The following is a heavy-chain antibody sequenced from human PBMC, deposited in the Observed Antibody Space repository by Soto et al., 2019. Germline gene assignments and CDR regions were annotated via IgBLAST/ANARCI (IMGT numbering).Heavy chain of an antibody. V-gene: IGHV4-59*01. CDR1: GGSLRNFF. CDR3: TRGGDAYKNGH. D-gene: IGHD2-21*01. J-gene: IGHJ4*02. CDR2: IHYSGNT. Sequence: PSETLSLTCTVSGGSLRNFFWSWIRQPPGKGLEWIGFIHYSGNTNYNPSLKSRVTMSIDTSKNQFSLKLTSVTAADTAVYYCTRGGDAYKNGHWGQGTLVXVSS.